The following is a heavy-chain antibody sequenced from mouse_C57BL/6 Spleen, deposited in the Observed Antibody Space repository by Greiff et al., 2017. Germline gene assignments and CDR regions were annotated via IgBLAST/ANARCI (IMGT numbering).Heavy chain of an antibody. CDR2: INPSTGGT. D-gene: IGHD3-3*01. J-gene: IGHJ3*01. V-gene: IGHV1-43*01. CDR3: ARGARGPALFAY. CDR1: GYSFTGYY. Sequence: VQLQQSGPELVKPGASVKISCKASGYSFTGYYMPWVQQSSEKSLEWIGEINPSTGGTSYNQKFKGKSTLTVDKASSTAYMQLKSLTSEDSAVYYCARGARGPALFAYWGQGTLVTVSA.